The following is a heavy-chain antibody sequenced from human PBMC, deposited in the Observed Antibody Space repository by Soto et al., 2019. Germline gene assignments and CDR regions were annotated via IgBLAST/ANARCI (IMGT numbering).Heavy chain of an antibody. CDR2: IWYDGRNK. D-gene: IGHD2-2*01. V-gene: IGHV3-33*01. J-gene: IGHJ4*02. CDR1: GFTFSSYG. CDR3: ARSDRRCSPNCVEVADY. Sequence: QVQLVECGGGVVQPGRSLRLSCAASGFTFSSYGMHWVRQAPGKGLEWVAVIWYDGRNKYYADSVKGRFTISRDNSKNTLYLQMNSLRAEDTAVYYCARSDRRCSPNCVEVADYWGQGTLVTVSS.